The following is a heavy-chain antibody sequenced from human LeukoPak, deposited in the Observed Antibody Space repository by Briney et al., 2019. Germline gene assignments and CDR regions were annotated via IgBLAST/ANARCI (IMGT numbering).Heavy chain of an antibody. Sequence: PGGSLRLPCSASGFTFSSFAMHWVRQAPGKGLEYVAAISRNGGSTYYADSVKGRFTISRDNSKNTLYLQMSSLRAEDTAVYYCARDRGYGYLFDYWGQGTLVTVSS. CDR3: ARDRGYGYLFDY. D-gene: IGHD5-18*01. CDR1: GFTFSSFA. V-gene: IGHV3-64D*09. CDR2: ISRNGGST. J-gene: IGHJ4*02.